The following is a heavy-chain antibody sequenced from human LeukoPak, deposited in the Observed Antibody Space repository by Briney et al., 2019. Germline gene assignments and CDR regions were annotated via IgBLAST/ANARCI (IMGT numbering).Heavy chain of an antibody. CDR3: ARQDLRWNAFDI. J-gene: IGHJ3*02. CDR2: IYYTGNT. CDR1: GGSININSYY. D-gene: IGHD4-23*01. Sequence: SETLSLTCTVSGGSININSYYWGWIRQPPGKGLQWIRSIYYTGNTYDNPSLESRVTISVDTSKNQFSLNLTSVTAADTAVYYCARQDLRWNAFDIWGQGTMVTVSS. V-gene: IGHV4-39*01.